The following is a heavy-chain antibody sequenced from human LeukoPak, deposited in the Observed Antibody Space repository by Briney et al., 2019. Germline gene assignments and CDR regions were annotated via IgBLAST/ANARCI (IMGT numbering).Heavy chain of an antibody. Sequence: GGSLRLSCAASGFTFSTYAMSWVRQAPGKGLEWVSSISVRSNYIYYAASVRGRFRISRDDARDSLYLQMNSLRAEDTAVYYCVRLRRNSDTSGFYYYYDFWGQGTLVTVSS. CDR2: ISVRSNYI. CDR1: GFTFSTYA. J-gene: IGHJ4*02. V-gene: IGHV3-21*01. D-gene: IGHD3-22*01. CDR3: VRLRRNSDTSGFYYYYDF.